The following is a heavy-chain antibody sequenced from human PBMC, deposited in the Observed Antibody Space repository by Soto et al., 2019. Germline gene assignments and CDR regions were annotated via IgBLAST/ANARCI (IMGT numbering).Heavy chain of an antibody. CDR1: GFTFSSYA. J-gene: IGHJ6*02. D-gene: IGHD3-22*01. V-gene: IGHV3-23*01. CDR3: AKGLVRITMIVVVIGLGMDV. Sequence: GGSLRLSCAASGFTFSSYAMSWVRQAPGKGLEWVSAISGSGGSTYYADSVKGRFTISRDNSKNTLYLQMNSLRAEDTAVYYCAKGLVRITMIVVVIGLGMDVWGQGTTVTVSS. CDR2: ISGSGGST.